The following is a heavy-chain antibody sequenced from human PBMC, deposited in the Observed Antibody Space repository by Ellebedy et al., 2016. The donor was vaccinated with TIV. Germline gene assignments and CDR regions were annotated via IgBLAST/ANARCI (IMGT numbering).Heavy chain of an antibody. CDR1: GYSFTTYW. CDR2: INPDDSDT. D-gene: IGHD1-26*01. CDR3: ARLDGGYSAS. V-gene: IGHV5-51*01. Sequence: PGGSLRLSCKGSGYSFTTYWIGWVRQMPGKGLEWMGIINPDDSDTRYSPSFQGQVTTSADKSISTAYLQWSSLKASDTATYYCARLDGGYSASWGQGTLVTVSS. J-gene: IGHJ5*02.